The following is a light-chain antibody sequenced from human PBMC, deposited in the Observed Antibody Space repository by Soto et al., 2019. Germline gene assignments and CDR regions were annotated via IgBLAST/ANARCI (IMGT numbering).Light chain of an antibody. V-gene: IGKV1-6*01. J-gene: IGKJ1*01. CDR1: QGIRSA. CDR3: LLDFSYFWA. Sequence: AIQLTQSPSSLSASVGARVTITCRASQGIRSALGWYQQKPGKVPKLLIYAASTLQSGVPSRFSGSGSGTDFTLTISRLQPEDFATYYCLLDFSYFWAFGQGTK. CDR2: AAS.